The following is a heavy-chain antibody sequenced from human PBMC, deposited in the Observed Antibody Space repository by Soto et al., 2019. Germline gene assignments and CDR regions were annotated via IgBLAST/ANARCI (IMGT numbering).Heavy chain of an antibody. CDR1: GGSISNHY. D-gene: IGHD2-15*01. J-gene: IGHJ3*02. V-gene: IGHV4-59*11. CDR3: ARALQVVVADHDAFDI. Sequence: PSETLSLTCTVSGGSISNHYWSWIRKPPGKGLEWIGYIYYSGSTNYNPSLKSRVTISVDTSKNQFSLKLSSVTAADTAVYYCARALQVVVADHDAFDIWGQGTMVTVSS. CDR2: IYYSGST.